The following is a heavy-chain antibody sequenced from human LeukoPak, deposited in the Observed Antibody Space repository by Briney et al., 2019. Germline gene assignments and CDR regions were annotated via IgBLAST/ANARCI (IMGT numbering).Heavy chain of an antibody. CDR1: GGSISSSSYY. CDR2: IYYSGST. V-gene: IGHV4-39*07. J-gene: IGHJ5*02. Sequence: SETLSLTCTVSGGSISSSSYYWGWIRQPPGKGLEWIGSIYYSGSTYYNPSLKSRVTISVDTSKNQFSLKLISVTAADTAVYYCAREGGSRWRYKWFGPWGQGTLVTVSS. D-gene: IGHD2-15*01. CDR3: AREGGSRWRYKWFGP.